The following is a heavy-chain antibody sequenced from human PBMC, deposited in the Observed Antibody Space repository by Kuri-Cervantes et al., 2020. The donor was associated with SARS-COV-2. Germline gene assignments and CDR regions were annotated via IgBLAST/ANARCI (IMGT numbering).Heavy chain of an antibody. CDR3: AKDPEGYYYDSSGYYHYYYYGMDV. CDR1: GFTFGSYT. D-gene: IGHD3-22*01. Sequence: GESLKISCAASGFTFGSYTMNWVHQAPGKGLEWLSSISGSSSFISYADSVEGRFTVSRDNAKNSLYLQIHSLRAEDTAVYYCAKDPEGYYYDSSGYYHYYYYGMDVWGQGTTVTVSS. V-gene: IGHV3-21*01. J-gene: IGHJ6*02. CDR2: ISGSSSFI.